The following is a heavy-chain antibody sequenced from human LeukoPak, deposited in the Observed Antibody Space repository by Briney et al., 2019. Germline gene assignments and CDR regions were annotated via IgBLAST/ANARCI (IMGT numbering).Heavy chain of an antibody. CDR3: ARDPGIVVVPGLSYYYMDV. CDR1: GGTFSSYA. Sequence: ASVKVSCKASGGTFSSYAISWVRQAPGQGLEWMGGIIPIFGTANYAQKFQGRVTITADESTSTAYMELSSLRSEDTAVYYCARDPGIVVVPGLSYYYMDVWGKGTTVTVSS. CDR2: IIPIFGTA. D-gene: IGHD2-2*01. J-gene: IGHJ6*03. V-gene: IGHV1-69*13.